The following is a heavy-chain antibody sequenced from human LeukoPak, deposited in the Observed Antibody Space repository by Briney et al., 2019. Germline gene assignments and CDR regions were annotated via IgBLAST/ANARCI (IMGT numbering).Heavy chain of an antibody. CDR1: GFTFSSYW. CDR2: IKQDGSEK. D-gene: IGHD6-6*01. Sequence: PGGSLRLSCAASGFTFSSYWMSWVRQAPGKGLEWVANIKQDGSEKYYVDSVKGRFTISRDNAKNSLYLQMNSLRAEDTAVYYCARAGVYSSSSTFGYWGQGTLVTVSS. V-gene: IGHV3-7*01. CDR3: ARAGVYSSSSTFGY. J-gene: IGHJ4*02.